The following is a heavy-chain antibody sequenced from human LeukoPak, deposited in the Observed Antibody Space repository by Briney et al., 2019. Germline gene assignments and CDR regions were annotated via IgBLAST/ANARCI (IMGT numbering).Heavy chain of an antibody. J-gene: IGHJ4*02. D-gene: IGHD3-10*01. CDR3: AKTSNYGSGSYRIGNYFDY. CDR2: ISGSGGST. CDR1: GFTFSSYA. V-gene: IGHV3-23*01. Sequence: PGGSLRLSCAASGFTFSSYAMSWVRQAPGKGLEWVSAISGSGGSTYYADSVKGRFTISRDNSKNTLYLQMNSLRAEDTAVYYCAKTSNYGSGSYRIGNYFDYWGQGTLVTVSS.